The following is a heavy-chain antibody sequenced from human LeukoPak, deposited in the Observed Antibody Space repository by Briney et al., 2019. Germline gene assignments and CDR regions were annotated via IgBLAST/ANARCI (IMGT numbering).Heavy chain of an antibody. CDR1: GGSISSYY. V-gene: IGHV4-59*01. D-gene: IGHD7-27*01. CDR3: ARDGFWGHAFDI. CDR2: IYYSGST. J-gene: IGHJ3*02. Sequence: SETLSLTCTVSGGSISSYYWSWIRQPPGKGLEWIGYIYYSGSTNYSPSLKSRVTISVDTSKNQFSLKLSSVTAADTAVYYCARDGFWGHAFDIWGQGTMVTVSS.